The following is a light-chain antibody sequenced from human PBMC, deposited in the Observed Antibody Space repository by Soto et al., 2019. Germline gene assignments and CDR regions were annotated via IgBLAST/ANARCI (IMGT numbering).Light chain of an antibody. CDR2: DAS. Sequence: EIVLTQSPATLSLSPGERATLSCWASQSVSSYLAWYQQKPGQAPRLLIYDASNRATGIPARFSGSGSGTDFTLTISSLEPEDFAGYYCQHRYTWPQTFGQGTKLEIK. CDR3: QHRYTWPQT. J-gene: IGKJ2*01. V-gene: IGKV3-11*01. CDR1: QSVSSY.